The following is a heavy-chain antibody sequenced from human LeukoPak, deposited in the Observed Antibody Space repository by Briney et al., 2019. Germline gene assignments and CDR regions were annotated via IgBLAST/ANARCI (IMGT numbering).Heavy chain of an antibody. J-gene: IGHJ3*02. D-gene: IGHD3-10*01. CDR3: ARDLASIRYYIGQDI. CDR2: IIPIFGTA. CDR1: GGTFSSYA. V-gene: IGHV1-69*13. Sequence: ASVKVSCKASGGTFSSYAISWVRQAPGQGLEWMGGIIPIFGTANYAQKFQGRVTITADESTSTAYMELSSLRSEDTAVYYCARDLASIRYYIGQDIWGQGTMVTVSS.